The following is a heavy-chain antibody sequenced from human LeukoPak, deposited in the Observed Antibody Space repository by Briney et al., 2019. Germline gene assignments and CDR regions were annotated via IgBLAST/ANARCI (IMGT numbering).Heavy chain of an antibody. Sequence: ETLSLTCTVSGGSVSSGSYYWSWVRQAPGKGLEWVSVIYSGGSTYYADSVKGRFTISRDNSKNTLYLQMNSLRAEDTAVYYCARAKIIAVAGAYYYYGMDVWGQGTTVTVSS. V-gene: IGHV3-53*01. CDR2: IYSGGST. CDR1: GGSVSSGSYY. CDR3: ARAKIIAVAGAYYYYGMDV. D-gene: IGHD6-19*01. J-gene: IGHJ6*02.